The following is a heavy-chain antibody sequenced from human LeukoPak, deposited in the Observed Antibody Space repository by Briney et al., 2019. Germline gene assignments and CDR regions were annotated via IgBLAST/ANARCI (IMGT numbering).Heavy chain of an antibody. V-gene: IGHV4-59*01. Sequence: SETLSLTCTVSGGSISSYYWSWIRQPPGKGLEWIGYIYYSGGTNYNPSLKSRVTISVDTSKNQFSLKLSSVTAADTAVYYCARVVTLRRYYYYYYMDVWGKGTTVTVSS. CDR2: IYYSGGT. J-gene: IGHJ6*03. CDR1: GGSISSYY. CDR3: ARVVTLRRYYYYYYMDV. D-gene: IGHD2-21*01.